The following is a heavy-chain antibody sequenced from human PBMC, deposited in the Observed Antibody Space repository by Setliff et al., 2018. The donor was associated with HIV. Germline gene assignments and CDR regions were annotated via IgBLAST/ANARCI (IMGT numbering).Heavy chain of an antibody. J-gene: IGHJ6*03. CDR1: GDSISDTTYY. CDR3: ARVDCSSTSCYRDYYYYMDV. CDR2: IYQSGST. Sequence: PSETLSLTCSVSGDSISDTTYYWGWIRQPPGKGLEWIGNIYQSGSTLYKPSLKSRVTMSVDTSKNQFSLKLSSVTAADTAVYYCARVDCSSTSCYRDYYYYMDVWGKGTTVTVSS. V-gene: IGHV4-39*01. D-gene: IGHD2-2*01.